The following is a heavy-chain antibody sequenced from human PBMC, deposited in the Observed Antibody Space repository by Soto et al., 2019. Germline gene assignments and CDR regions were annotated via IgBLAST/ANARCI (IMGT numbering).Heavy chain of an antibody. D-gene: IGHD1-1*01. CDR1: GFTFSSYS. CDR3: AKKVNSGPGSQYFDY. Sequence: GGALRLSCADSGFTFSSYSMIWVRRAPGKGLEWVSGFRTGGDDGTTYYADSVKGRFTISRDNPKNTLFLQMNSLRVEDTAIYYCAKKVNSGPGSQYFDYWGQGTLVTVSS. CDR2: FRTGGDDGTT. V-gene: IGHV3-23*01. J-gene: IGHJ4*02.